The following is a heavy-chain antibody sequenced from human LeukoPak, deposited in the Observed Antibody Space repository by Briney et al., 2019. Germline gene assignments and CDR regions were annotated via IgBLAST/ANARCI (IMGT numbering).Heavy chain of an antibody. D-gene: IGHD2-21*01. J-gene: IGHJ6*02. V-gene: IGHV4-59*08. CDR2: ISYSGST. CDR1: GGSISNCY. CDR3: ARDSYYYGLDV. Sequence: SDTLSLTCTVSGGSISNCYWSWIRQPPGKGLEWIGYISYSGSTNYNPSLKSRVTILIDTSKNQFSLKLSSLTAADTAVYYCARDSYYYGLDVWGQGTTVTVSS.